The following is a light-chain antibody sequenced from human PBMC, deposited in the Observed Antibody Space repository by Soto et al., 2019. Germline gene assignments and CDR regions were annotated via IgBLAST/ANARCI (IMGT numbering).Light chain of an antibody. J-gene: IGKJ5*01. CDR2: DAS. V-gene: IGKV3-11*01. Sequence: EIVLTQSPATLSLSPGERATLSCRASQSVSSYLAWYQQKPGQAPRLLIYDASNRATGIPDRFSGSGSGTDFTLTISRLEPEDFATYYCQQSYSTPPTFGQGTRLEIK. CDR3: QQSYSTPPT. CDR1: QSVSSY.